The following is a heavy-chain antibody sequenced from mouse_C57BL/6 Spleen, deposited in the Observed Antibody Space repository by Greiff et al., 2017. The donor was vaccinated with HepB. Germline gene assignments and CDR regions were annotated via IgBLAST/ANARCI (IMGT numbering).Heavy chain of an antibody. CDR2: IDPSDSYT. D-gene: IGHD2-12*01. CDR1: GYTFTSYW. Sequence: QVQLQQPGAELVMPGASVKLSCKASGYTFTSYWMHWVKQRPGQGLEWIGEIDPSDSYTNYNQKFKGKSTLTVDKSSSTAYMQLSSLTSEDSAVYYCAISYYSRYYFDYWGQGTTLTVSS. V-gene: IGHV1-69*01. CDR3: AISYYSRYYFDY. J-gene: IGHJ2*01.